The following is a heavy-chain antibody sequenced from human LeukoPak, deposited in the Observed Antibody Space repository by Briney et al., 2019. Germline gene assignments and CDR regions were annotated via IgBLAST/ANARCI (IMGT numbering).Heavy chain of an antibody. Sequence: GGSLRLSCTASGFTFSNHALHWVRQAPGKGLEWLTVISYDGRNEYYADSVTGRSTISRDNSKNTVSLQLNSLRVEDAAVYYCARGEWLLYPYYFDYWGQGTLVTVSS. CDR2: ISYDGRNE. J-gene: IGHJ4*02. D-gene: IGHD3-3*01. CDR1: GFTFSNHA. V-gene: IGHV3-30*04. CDR3: ARGEWLLYPYYFDY.